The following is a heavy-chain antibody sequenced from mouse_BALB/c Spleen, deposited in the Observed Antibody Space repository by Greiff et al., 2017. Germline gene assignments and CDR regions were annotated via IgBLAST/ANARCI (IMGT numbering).Heavy chain of an antibody. CDR1: GISITTGNYR. CDR2: IYYSGTI. D-gene: IGHD2-3*01. J-gene: IGHJ3*01. Sequence: VQLKESGPGLVKPSQTVSLTCTVTGISITTGNYRWSWIRQFPGHKLEWIGYIYYSGTITYNPSLTSRTTITRDTSKNQFFLEMNSLTAEDTATYYCARDDGAYWGQGTLVTVSA. V-gene: IGHV3-5*02. CDR3: ARDDGAY.